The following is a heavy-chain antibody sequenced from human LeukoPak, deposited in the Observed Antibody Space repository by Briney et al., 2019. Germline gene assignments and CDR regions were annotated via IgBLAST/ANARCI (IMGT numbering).Heavy chain of an antibody. V-gene: IGHV3-74*01. D-gene: IGHD2-21*01. CDR1: GFTFSTYF. J-gene: IGHJ4*02. CDR3: VNTYVGPKGY. CDR2: IGSDGSSA. Sequence: PGGSLRLSCAASGFTFSTYFIHWVRQGPGKGLVWVSRIGSDGSSASSADSVKGRFTISRDNSKDTLYLQMNSLRAEDTAVYYCVNTYVGPKGYWGQGTLVTVSS.